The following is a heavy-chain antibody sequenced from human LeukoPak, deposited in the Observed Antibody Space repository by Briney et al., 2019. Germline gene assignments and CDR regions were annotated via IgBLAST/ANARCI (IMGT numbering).Heavy chain of an antibody. CDR3: ASSIAAAGNY. J-gene: IGHJ4*02. CDR1: GGSFSGYY. V-gene: IGHV4-34*01. CDR2: INHSGST. D-gene: IGHD6-13*01. Sequence: PSETQSLTCAVYGGSFSGYYWSWIRQPPGKGLEWIGEINHSGSTNYNPSLKSRVTISVDTSKNQFSLKLSSVTAADTAVYYCASSIAAAGNYWGQGTLVTVSS.